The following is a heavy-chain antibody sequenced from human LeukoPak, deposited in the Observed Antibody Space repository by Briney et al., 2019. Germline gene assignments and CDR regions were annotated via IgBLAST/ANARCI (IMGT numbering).Heavy chain of an antibody. J-gene: IGHJ6*02. D-gene: IGHD3-9*01. CDR1: GGSISSYY. CDR3: ARRVRYPYYYGMDV. CDR2: IYYSGST. V-gene: IGHV4-59*08. Sequence: SETLSLTCTVSGGSISSYYWSWIRQPPGKGLEWIGYIYYSGSTNYNPSLKSRVTISVDTSKNRFSLKLSSVTAADTAVYYCARRVRYPYYYGMDVWGQGTTVTVSS.